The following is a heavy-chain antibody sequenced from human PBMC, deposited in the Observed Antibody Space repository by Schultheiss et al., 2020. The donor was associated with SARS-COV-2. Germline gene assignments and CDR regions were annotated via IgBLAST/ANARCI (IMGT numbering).Heavy chain of an antibody. V-gene: IGHV4-59*08. D-gene: IGHD3-3*01. CDR1: GGSISSYY. CDR2: IHYSGST. J-gene: IGHJ4*02. CDR3: ARGNDFVYFFDS. Sequence: SETLSLTCTVSGGSISSYYWSWIRQPPGKGLEWIGCIHYSGSTNYNPSLKSRVTISVDTSKNQFSLKLTSLTAADTAIYYCARGNDFVYFFDSWGQGTLVTVSS.